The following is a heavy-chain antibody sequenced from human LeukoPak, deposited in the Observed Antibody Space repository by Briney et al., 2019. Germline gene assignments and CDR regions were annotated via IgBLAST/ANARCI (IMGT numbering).Heavy chain of an antibody. D-gene: IGHD3-22*01. CDR2: ISYDGSNK. J-gene: IGHJ3*02. CDR3: AREDYDSSGYYAAFDI. V-gene: IGHV3-30*03. CDR1: GFTFSNYG. Sequence: GGSLRLSCAASGFTFSNYGMHWVRQAPGKGLEWVAVISYDGSNKYYADSVKGRFTISRDNSKNTLYLQMNSLRAEDTAVYYCAREDYDSSGYYAAFDIWGQGTMVTVSS.